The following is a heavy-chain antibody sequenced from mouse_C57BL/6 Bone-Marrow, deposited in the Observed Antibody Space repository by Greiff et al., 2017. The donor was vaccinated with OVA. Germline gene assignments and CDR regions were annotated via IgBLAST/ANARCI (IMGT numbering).Heavy chain of an antibody. CDR1: GFSLTSYG. CDR2: IWSGGST. J-gene: IGHJ3*01. CDR3: ARESPSAWFAY. D-gene: IGHD3-1*01. V-gene: IGHV2-2*01. Sequence: VQLKESGPGLVQPSQSLSITCTVSGFSLTSYGVHWVRQSPGKGLEWLGVIWSGGSTDYNAAFISRLSISKDNSTSQVFFKMNSLQADDTAIYYCARESPSAWFAYWGQGTLVTVSA.